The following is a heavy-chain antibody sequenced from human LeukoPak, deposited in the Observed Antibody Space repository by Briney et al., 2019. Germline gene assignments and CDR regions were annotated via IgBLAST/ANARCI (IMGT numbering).Heavy chain of an antibody. CDR1: GGTFSSYA. CDR3: ARGNYGDYVPNFDY. J-gene: IGHJ4*02. D-gene: IGHD4-17*01. CDR2: MNPNSGNT. V-gene: IGHV1-8*02. Sequence: ASVKVSCKASGGTFSSYAISWVRQAPGQGLEWMGWMNPNSGNTGYAQKFQGRVTMTRNTSISTAYMELSSLRSEDTAVYYCARGNYGDYVPNFDYWGQGTLVTVSS.